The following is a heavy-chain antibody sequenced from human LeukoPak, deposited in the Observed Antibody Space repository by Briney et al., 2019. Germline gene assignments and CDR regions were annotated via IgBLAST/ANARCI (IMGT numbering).Heavy chain of an antibody. J-gene: IGHJ6*03. CDR3: ARVRTAQLLAYYYDSSGYYYYYYYMDV. CDR1: GGSFSGYY. Sequence: SETLSLTCAVYGGSFSGYYLSWIRQPPGKGLEWIGEINHSGSTNYNPSLKSRVTISVDTSKNQFSLKLSSVTAADTAVYYCARVRTAQLLAYYYDSSGYYYYYYYMDVWGKGTTVTVSS. D-gene: IGHD3-22*01. V-gene: IGHV4-34*01. CDR2: INHSGST.